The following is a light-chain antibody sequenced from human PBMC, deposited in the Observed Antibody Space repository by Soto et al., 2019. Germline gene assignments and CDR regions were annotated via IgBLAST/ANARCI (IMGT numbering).Light chain of an antibody. CDR3: QQYNNWPSLT. CDR2: GAS. CDR1: QSVSSN. J-gene: IGKJ4*01. Sequence: EIVMTQSPATLSVSPGERATLSCRASQSVSSNLAWYQQKPGQVPRLLIYGASTRATGIPARFSGSGSGTEFTLTISSLQCEDFAVYYCQQYNNWPSLTFGGGTKVDIK. V-gene: IGKV3-15*01.